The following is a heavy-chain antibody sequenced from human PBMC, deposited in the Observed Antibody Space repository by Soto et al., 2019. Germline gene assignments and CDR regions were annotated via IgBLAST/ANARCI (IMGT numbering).Heavy chain of an antibody. J-gene: IGHJ4*02. Sequence: LRLSCAASGFSFIDYYMNWIRQAPGKGLEWVSFISSSGSYTKYADSVKGRFTISRDNAKNSLVLQMNSLRAEDTAVYYCVREVVAAAIRAPGFWGQGTLVTVSS. CDR3: VREVVAAAIRAPGF. D-gene: IGHD2-2*01. V-gene: IGHV3-11*06. CDR2: ISSSGSYT. CDR1: GFSFIDYY.